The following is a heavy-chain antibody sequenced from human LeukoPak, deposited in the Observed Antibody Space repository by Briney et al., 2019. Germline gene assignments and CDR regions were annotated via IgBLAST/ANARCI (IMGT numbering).Heavy chain of an antibody. D-gene: IGHD3-22*01. V-gene: IGHV1-2*02. Sequence: VKVSCKASGYTFTGYYMHWVRQAPGQGLEWMGWINPNSGGTNYAQKFQGRVTMTRDTSISTAYMELSRLRSDDTAVYYCARVTYYDSSGLIGYWGQGTLVTVSS. CDR1: GYTFTGYY. CDR3: ARVTYYDSSGLIGY. CDR2: INPNSGGT. J-gene: IGHJ4*02.